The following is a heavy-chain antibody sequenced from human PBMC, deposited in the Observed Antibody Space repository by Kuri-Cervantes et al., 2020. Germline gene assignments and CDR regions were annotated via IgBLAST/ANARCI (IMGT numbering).Heavy chain of an antibody. CDR1: GYTFTSYY. Sequence: ASVKVSCKASGYTFTSYYMHWVRQAPGQGPEWMGIINPSGGSTSYAQEFRGRVTMTRDTSTSTVYMELSNLRSEDTAVYYCARDLTEMATIDKGSTIDYWGQGTLVTVSS. CDR3: ARDLTEMATIDKGSTIDY. V-gene: IGHV1-46*01. D-gene: IGHD5-24*01. CDR2: INPSGGST. J-gene: IGHJ4*02.